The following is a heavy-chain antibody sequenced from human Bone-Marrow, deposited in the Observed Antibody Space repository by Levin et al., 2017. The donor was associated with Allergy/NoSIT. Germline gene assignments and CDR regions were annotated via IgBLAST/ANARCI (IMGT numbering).Heavy chain of an antibody. D-gene: IGHD3-9*01. CDR2: ISSSGTTI. CDR1: GFTFSGYE. Sequence: QTGGSLRLSCAASGFTFSGYEMNWVRQAPGKGLEWVSYISSSGTTIYYADSVKGRFTISRDNAKNSLYLQMNSLRAEDTAVYFCARDRLTTGLGLYYYYGMDVWGQGTTVTVSS. CDR3: ARDRLTTGLGLYYYYGMDV. V-gene: IGHV3-48*03. J-gene: IGHJ6*02.